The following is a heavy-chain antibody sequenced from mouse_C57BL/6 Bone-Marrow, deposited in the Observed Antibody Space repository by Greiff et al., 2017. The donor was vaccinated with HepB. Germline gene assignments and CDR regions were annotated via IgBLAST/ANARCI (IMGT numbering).Heavy chain of an antibody. CDR1: GFSLTSYG. D-gene: IGHD1-1*01. J-gene: IGHJ3*01. CDR2: IWSGGST. CDR3: ARKGGIYYYGSSYGGFAY. Sequence: VKVVESGPGLVQPSQSLSITCTVSGFSLTSYGVHWVRQSPGKGLEWLGVIWSGGSTDYNAAFISRLSISKDNSKSQVFFKMNSLQADDTAIYYCARKGGIYYYGSSYGGFAYWGQGTLVTVSA. V-gene: IGHV2-2*01.